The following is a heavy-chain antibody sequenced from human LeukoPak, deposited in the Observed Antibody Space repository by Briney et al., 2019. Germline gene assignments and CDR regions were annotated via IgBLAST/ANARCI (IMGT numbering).Heavy chain of an antibody. CDR1: GGSFSGYY. D-gene: IGHD3-22*01. CDR3: ARLTYYYDSSGYYYAAYFDY. Sequence: SETLSLTCAVYGGSFSGYYWSWIRQPPGKGLEWIGEINHSGSTNYNPSLKSRVTISVDTSKNQFSLKLSSVTAADTAVYYCARLTYYYDSSGYYYAAYFDYWGQGTLVTVSS. V-gene: IGHV4-34*01. J-gene: IGHJ4*02. CDR2: INHSGST.